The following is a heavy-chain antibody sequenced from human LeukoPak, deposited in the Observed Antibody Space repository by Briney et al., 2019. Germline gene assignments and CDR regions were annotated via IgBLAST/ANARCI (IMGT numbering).Heavy chain of an antibody. Sequence: ASVKVSCKASGYTFTSYYMHWVRQAPGRGLEWMGIINPSGGSTSYAQKFQGRVTITADKSTSTAYMELSSLRSEDTAVYYCARGFPPRRNYDSSGYYSYYFDYWGQGTLVTVSS. CDR3: ARGFPPRRNYDSSGYYSYYFDY. J-gene: IGHJ4*02. CDR1: GYTFTSYY. D-gene: IGHD3-22*01. CDR2: INPSGGST. V-gene: IGHV1-46*01.